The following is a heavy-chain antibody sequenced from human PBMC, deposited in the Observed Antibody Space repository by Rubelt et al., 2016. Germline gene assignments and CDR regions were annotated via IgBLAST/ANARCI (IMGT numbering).Heavy chain of an antibody. CDR2: IYYSGST. Sequence: QVQLQESGPGLVKPSQTLSLTCTVSGGSISSGDYYWSWIRQHPGKGLEWIGYIYYSGSTYYNPSLKSRVTISVDTSKNQFTRKRSLPTAAEAAVYYGAGEAEEGYLDYWGQGTLVTVSS. J-gene: IGHJ4*02. CDR3: AGEAEEGYLDY. CDR1: GGSISSGDYY. V-gene: IGHV4-31*03.